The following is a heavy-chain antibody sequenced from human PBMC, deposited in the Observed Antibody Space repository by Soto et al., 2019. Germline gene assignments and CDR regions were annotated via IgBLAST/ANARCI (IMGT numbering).Heavy chain of an antibody. D-gene: IGHD6-13*01. Sequence: GGSLRLSCAASGFTFSSYSMNWVRQAPGKGLEWVSYISSRSSTIYYADSVKGRFTISRDNAKNSLYLQMNSLRAEDTAVYYCARGRPLYSSSWYLDYWGQGTLVTVSS. CDR3: ARGRPLYSSSWYLDY. J-gene: IGHJ4*02. CDR2: ISSRSSTI. CDR1: GFTFSSYS. V-gene: IGHV3-48*01.